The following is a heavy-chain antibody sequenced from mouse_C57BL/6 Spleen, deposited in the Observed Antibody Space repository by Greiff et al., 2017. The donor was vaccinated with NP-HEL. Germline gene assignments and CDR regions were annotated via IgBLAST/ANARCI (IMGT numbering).Heavy chain of an antibody. Sequence: VQRVESGPELVKPGASVKISCKASGYAFSSSWMNWVKQRPGKGLEWIGRLYPGDGDTNYNGKFKGKATLTADKSSSTAYMQLSSLTSEDSVVYFCARSGDYAMDYWGQGTSVTVSS. V-gene: IGHV1-82*01. CDR3: ARSGDYAMDY. D-gene: IGHD3-1*01. CDR2: LYPGDGDT. J-gene: IGHJ4*01. CDR1: GYAFSSSW.